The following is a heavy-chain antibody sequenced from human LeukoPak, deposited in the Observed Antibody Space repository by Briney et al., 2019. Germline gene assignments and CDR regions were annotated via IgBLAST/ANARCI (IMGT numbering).Heavy chain of an antibody. CDR2: IYYSGST. D-gene: IGHD3-22*01. CDR3: ARGRWLRPHDY. Sequence: SETPSLTCTVSGGSISSSSYYWGWIRQPPGKGLEWIGSIYYSGSTYYNPSLKSRVTISVDTSKNQFSLKLSSVTAADTAVYYCARGRWLRPHDYWGQGTLVTVSS. CDR1: GGSISSSSYY. V-gene: IGHV4-39*07. J-gene: IGHJ4*02.